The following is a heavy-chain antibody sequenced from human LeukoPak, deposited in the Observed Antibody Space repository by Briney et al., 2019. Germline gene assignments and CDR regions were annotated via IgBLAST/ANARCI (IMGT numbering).Heavy chain of an antibody. J-gene: IGHJ4*02. Sequence: SETLSLTCTVSGGSISSYYWSWVRRPPGKGLEWIGRIYTSGSANYNPSLKSRVTMSVDTSKNQFSLKLSSVTAEDTAVYYCAKERSLEIAVAGTIFDYWGQGTLVTVSS. CDR3: AKERSLEIAVAGTIFDY. V-gene: IGHV4-4*07. CDR1: GGSISSYY. D-gene: IGHD6-19*01. CDR2: IYTSGSA.